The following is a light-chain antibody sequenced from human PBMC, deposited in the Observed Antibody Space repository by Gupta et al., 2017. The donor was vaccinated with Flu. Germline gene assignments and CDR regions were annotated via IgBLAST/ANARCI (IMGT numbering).Light chain of an antibody. CDR3: CTCAGSVSFVV. V-gene: IGLV2-23*02. CDR1: SSYDGDYNL. CDR2: EIT. J-gene: IGLJ3*02. Sequence: TTFSTGSSSYDGDYNLVSWYQQLPGSAPKLIIYEITKRPSGFSDRFSGSKSGNSATLAITGLQADDEADYYCCTCAGSVSFVVFGGGTKLTVL.